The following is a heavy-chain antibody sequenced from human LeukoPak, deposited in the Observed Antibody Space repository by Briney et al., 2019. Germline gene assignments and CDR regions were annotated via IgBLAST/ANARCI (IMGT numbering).Heavy chain of an antibody. CDR2: IYYSGST. J-gene: IGHJ4*02. CDR3: ARGVGVVASIDY. V-gene: IGHV4-59*01. Sequence: SETLSLTCTVSGGSISSYYWSWIRQPPGKGLEWIGYIYYSGSTNYNPSLKSRVTISVDTSKNQFSLKLSSVTAADTAMYHCARGVGVVASIDYWGQGTLVTVSS. CDR1: GGSISSYY. D-gene: IGHD5-12*01.